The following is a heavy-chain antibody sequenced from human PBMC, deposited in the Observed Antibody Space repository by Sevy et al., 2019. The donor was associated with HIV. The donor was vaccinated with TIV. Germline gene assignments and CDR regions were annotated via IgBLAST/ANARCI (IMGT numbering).Heavy chain of an antibody. Sequence: GGSLRLSCETSGFTFSSYFINWVRQSPGKGLEWVASIGRSSSHIYYADSVKGRFTISRDNGKNSLYLQMNSLRVDDTAIEYCGRDKDGNGKGYFDYWGQGALVTVSS. CDR2: IGRSSSHI. CDR1: GFTFSSYF. J-gene: IGHJ4*02. CDR3: GRDKDGNGKGYFDY. V-gene: IGHV3-21*06. D-gene: IGHD3-22*01.